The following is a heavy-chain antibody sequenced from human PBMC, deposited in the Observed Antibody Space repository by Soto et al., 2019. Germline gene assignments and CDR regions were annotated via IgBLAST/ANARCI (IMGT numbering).Heavy chain of an antibody. D-gene: IGHD3-10*01. Sequence: GGSLRLSCAASGFTFDDYGMSWVRQAPGKGLEWVSGINWNGGSTGYADSVKGRFTISRDNAKNSLYLQMNSLRAEDTALYHCARESGEGGWYYYGMDVWGQGTTVTVSS. CDR3: ARESGEGGWYYYGMDV. CDR1: GFTFDDYG. CDR2: INWNGGST. V-gene: IGHV3-20*01. J-gene: IGHJ6*02.